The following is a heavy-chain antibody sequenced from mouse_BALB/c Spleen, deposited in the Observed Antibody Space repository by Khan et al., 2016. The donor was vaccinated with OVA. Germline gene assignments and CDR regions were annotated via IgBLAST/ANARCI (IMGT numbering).Heavy chain of an antibody. V-gene: IGHV3-8*02. CDR1: GDSFTSGY. Sequence: EVQLQESGPSLVKPSQTLSLTCSVTGDSFTSGYWNWIRKFPGNKLEYLVYICYSGSTYYTPSLKTRLSITRDTSKNQYYVQLNSVTTEDTATYYCARYAMDYWGQGTSVTVSS. CDR2: ICYSGST. CDR3: ARYAMDY. J-gene: IGHJ4*01.